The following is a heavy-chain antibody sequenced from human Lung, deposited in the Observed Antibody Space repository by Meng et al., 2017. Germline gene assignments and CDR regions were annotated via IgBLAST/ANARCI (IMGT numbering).Heavy chain of an antibody. D-gene: IGHD4-11*01. Sequence: QVQLQQWGAGLLKPSETLSLTCVVSGGSFSDYDWSWIRQPPGKGLEWIGEINHSGSTNYNPSLESRATISVDTSQNNLSLKLSSVTAADSAVYYYARGPTTMAHDFDYWGQGTLVTVSS. CDR1: GGSFSDYD. J-gene: IGHJ4*02. CDR2: INHSGST. V-gene: IGHV4-34*01. CDR3: ARGPTTMAHDFDY.